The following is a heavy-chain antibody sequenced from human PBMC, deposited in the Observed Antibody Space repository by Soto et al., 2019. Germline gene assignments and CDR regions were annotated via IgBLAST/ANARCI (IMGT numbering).Heavy chain of an antibody. D-gene: IGHD2-2*02. V-gene: IGHV1-18*01. J-gene: IGHJ6*02. CDR2: ISAYNGNT. CDR1: GYTFTSYG. CDR3: ARGGYCSSTSGDTGPPYYYGMDG. Sequence: ASVKVSCKASGYTFTSYGISWVRQAPGQGLEWMGWISAYNGNTNYAQKLQGRVTMTTDTSTSTAYMELRSLRSDDTAVYYCARGGYCSSTSGDTGPPYYYGMDGRGQGTTVTVCS.